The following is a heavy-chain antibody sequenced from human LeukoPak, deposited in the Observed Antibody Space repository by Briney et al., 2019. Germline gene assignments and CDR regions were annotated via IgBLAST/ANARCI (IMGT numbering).Heavy chain of an antibody. CDR3: VADVLRYFDWPYGFHV. Sequence: SETVSLTCGVSGYSMSRGYFWGWIRQPPGKRPEWIASIFHNGRTYYSPSLKSRVTIALDTSKSQFSLKLASVTAADTAVYYCVADVLRYFDWPYGFHVWGQGTTVTVSS. CDR2: IFHNGRT. J-gene: IGHJ3*01. V-gene: IGHV4-38-2*01. CDR1: GYSMSRGYF. D-gene: IGHD3-9*01.